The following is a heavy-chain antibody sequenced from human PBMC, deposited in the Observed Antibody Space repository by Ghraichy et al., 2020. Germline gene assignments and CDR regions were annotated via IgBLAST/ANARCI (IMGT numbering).Heavy chain of an antibody. V-gene: IGHV3-7*03. CDR2: IKQDGSEQ. CDR1: GFTFSSYW. D-gene: IGHD5-24*01. CDR3: ATRQTWRDAYNLVVRYFDY. Sequence: GGSLRLSCAASGFTFSSYWMSWVRQAPGKGLEWVANIKQDGSEQYYVDSVKGRFTISRDNAKNSLYLQMNSLRAEDTAVYYCATRQTWRDAYNLVVRYFDYWGQGTLVTVSS. J-gene: IGHJ4*02.